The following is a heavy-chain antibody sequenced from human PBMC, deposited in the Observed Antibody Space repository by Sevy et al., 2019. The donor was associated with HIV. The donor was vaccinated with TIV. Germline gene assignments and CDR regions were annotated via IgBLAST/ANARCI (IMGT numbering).Heavy chain of an antibody. V-gene: IGHV1-69*13. CDR3: ARGGEYSSSSNFDY. D-gene: IGHD6-13*01. J-gene: IGHJ4*02. CDR1: GGTFSSYA. CDR2: IIPIFGTA. Sequence: ASVKVSCKASGGTFSSYAISWVRQAPGQGLEWMGGIIPIFGTANYAQKFQGRVTITADESTSTAYMELSSLRSEDTAVYYCARGGEYSSSSNFDYWGQGTLVTVSS.